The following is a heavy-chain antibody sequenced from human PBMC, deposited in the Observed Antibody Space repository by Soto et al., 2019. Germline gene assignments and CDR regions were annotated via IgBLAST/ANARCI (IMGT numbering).Heavy chain of an antibody. Sequence: QVQLVQSGAEVKKPGSSVKVSCKASGGTFSTYSISWVRQAPGQGLEWMGGSIPIFGTSNYAQKFQGRVAINADESTSTAYMELSSLRSEDTAVYYCARGGQHPKRSYDYGMDVWGQGTTVTVSS. CDR1: GGTFSTYS. V-gene: IGHV1-69*01. CDR2: SIPIFGTS. J-gene: IGHJ6*02. CDR3: ARGGQHPKRSYDYGMDV. D-gene: IGHD6-13*01.